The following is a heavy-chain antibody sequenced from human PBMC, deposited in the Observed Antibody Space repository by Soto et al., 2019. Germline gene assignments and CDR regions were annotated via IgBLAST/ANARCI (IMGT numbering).Heavy chain of an antibody. V-gene: IGHV4-59*08. CDR2: IYYSGST. CDR3: ATPRFLYRSGWYGGPWCFVP. J-gene: IGHJ5*02. CDR1: GGSISSYY. Sequence: QVQLQESGPGLVKPSETLALTCTVSGGSISSYYWSWIRQPPGKGLEWIGEIYYSGSTHYNPSLKSRTTTSVDTSKNLCSLKQRSLTAEDTAVYYCATPRFLYRSGWYGGPWCFVPWGQGTLVTVSS. D-gene: IGHD6-19*01.